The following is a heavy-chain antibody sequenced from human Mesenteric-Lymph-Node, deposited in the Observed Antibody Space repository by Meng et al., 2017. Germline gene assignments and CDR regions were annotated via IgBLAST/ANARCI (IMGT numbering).Heavy chain of an antibody. CDR2: IYYSGST. J-gene: IGHJ5*02. D-gene: IGHD4-17*01. Sequence: HGQRQESGPGLVKPSQTLSLTCTVSGGSISSSNWWSWVRQHPGKGLEWIGYIYYSGSTYYNPSLRSRVAISIDTSKNQFSLKLTSVTAADTAVYFCARTNYGDYNWFDPWGQGTLVTVSS. CDR3: ARTNYGDYNWFDP. CDR1: GGSISSSNW. V-gene: IGHV4-31*03.